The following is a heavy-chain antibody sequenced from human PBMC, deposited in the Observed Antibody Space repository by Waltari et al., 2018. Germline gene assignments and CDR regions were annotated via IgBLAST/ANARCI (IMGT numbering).Heavy chain of an antibody. V-gene: IGHV1-2*02. CDR2: MNGNRVES. D-gene: IGHD1-26*01. J-gene: IGHJ6*02. CDR1: GYTFTAYY. Sequence: QVQLVQSGAEVKKPGASVKVSCKTSGYTFTAYYMHWVRQAPGQGLEWMGWMNGNRVESDYAKKFRGGVTMTRETSLTTFYMEMNRLTSDDAAAYYCARTLSPYSGTSLNDNDMDVWGQGTTVTVSS. CDR3: ARTLSPYSGTSLNDNDMDV.